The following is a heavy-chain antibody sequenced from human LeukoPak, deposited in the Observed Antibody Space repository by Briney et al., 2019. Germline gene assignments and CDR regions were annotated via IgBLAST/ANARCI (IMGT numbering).Heavy chain of an antibody. CDR3: AREYGDFDY. CDR2: INASGRT. V-gene: IGHV4-4*07. CDR1: GGSINSYY. D-gene: IGHD4-17*01. Sequence: KASETLSLTCTVSGGSINSYYWSWIRQPAGKGLEWIGRINASGRTNYNPSLKSRVTMSVDTSKNQFSLKVNSVTAADTAVYYCAREYGDFDYWGQGTLVTVSS. J-gene: IGHJ4*02.